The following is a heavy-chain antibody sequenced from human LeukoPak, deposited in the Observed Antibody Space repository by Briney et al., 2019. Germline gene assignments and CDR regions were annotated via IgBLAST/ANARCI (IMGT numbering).Heavy chain of an antibody. D-gene: IGHD2-2*01. Sequence: SQTLSLTCAVSGGSISSGGYSWSWIRQPPGKGLEWIGYIYHSGSTYYNPSLKSRVTISVDRSKNQFSLKLSSVTAADTAVYYCASSIVVVPAAPWGAFDIWGQGTMVTVSS. CDR3: ASSIVVVPAAPWGAFDI. CDR1: GGSISSGGYS. V-gene: IGHV4-30-2*01. CDR2: IYHSGST. J-gene: IGHJ3*02.